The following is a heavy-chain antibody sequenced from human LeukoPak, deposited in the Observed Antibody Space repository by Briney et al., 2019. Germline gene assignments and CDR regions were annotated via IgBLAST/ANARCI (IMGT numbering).Heavy chain of an antibody. Sequence: GGSLRLSCAASGFTFSSYSMNWVRQAPGKGLEWVSSISSSSSYIYYADSVKGRFTISRDNAKNSLFLQMNSLRAEDTAVYYCARDSDFDSSGYYRYYYYYYNMDVWGQGTTVTVSS. CDR3: ARDSDFDSSGYYRYYYYYYNMDV. CDR1: GFTFSSYS. CDR2: ISSSSSYI. D-gene: IGHD3-22*01. V-gene: IGHV3-21*01. J-gene: IGHJ6*02.